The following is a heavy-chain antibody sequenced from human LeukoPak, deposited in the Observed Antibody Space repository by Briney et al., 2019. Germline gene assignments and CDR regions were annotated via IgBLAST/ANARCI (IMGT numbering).Heavy chain of an antibody. CDR2: ISSSGSTI. V-gene: IGHV3-11*01. J-gene: IGHJ4*02. D-gene: IGHD6-6*01. Sequence: GGSLRLSCAASGFTFSDYYMSWIRQAPGKGLEWVSYISSSGSTIYYADSVKGRFTISRDNAKNSLYLQMNSLRAEDTAVYYCARDPNSSSSVKEDCWGQGTLVTVSS. CDR1: GFTFSDYY. CDR3: ARDPNSSSSVKEDC.